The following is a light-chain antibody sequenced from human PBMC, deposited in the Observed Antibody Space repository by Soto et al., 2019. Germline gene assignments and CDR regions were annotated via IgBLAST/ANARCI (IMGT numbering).Light chain of an antibody. J-gene: IGLJ3*02. V-gene: IGLV2-8*01. CDR2: EVT. Sequence: ALTQPPSASGSPGQSVTISCTGTSSDVGGYNYVSWYQQYPGRAPKLMIYEVTKRPSGVPDRFSGSKSGNTASLTVSGLQAEDEADYYCSSYAASNNFYFVFGGGTKVTVL. CDR1: SSDVGGYNY. CDR3: SSYAASNNFYFV.